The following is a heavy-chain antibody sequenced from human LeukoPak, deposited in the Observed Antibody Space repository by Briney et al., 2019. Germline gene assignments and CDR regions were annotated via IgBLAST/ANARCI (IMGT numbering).Heavy chain of an antibody. CDR1: GFSLTTIGVG. Sequence: SGPTLVKPTQTLTLTCTFSGFSLTTIGVGVGWIRQPPGKALEWLALIYWNDDKRYSPSLKSRLTITKDTSKNQVVLTMTNMDPVDTATYYCAHSEMFGYCTDTSCLNWFDPWGQGTLVTVSS. J-gene: IGHJ5*02. D-gene: IGHD2-2*03. CDR3: AHSEMFGYCTDTSCLNWFDP. V-gene: IGHV2-5*01. CDR2: IYWNDDK.